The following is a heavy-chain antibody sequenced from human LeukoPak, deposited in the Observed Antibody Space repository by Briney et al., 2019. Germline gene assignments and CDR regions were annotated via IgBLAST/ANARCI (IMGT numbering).Heavy chain of an antibody. J-gene: IGHJ4*02. Sequence: ASVKVSCKAFGYTFTSNYMHWVRQAPGQGPEWMGVISPSGGSTTYAQKFQGRVTLTRDMSTSTAYMELRSLRSDDTAVYYCARDRAIAARPCDYWGQGTLVTVSS. V-gene: IGHV1-46*01. CDR2: ISPSGGST. CDR3: ARDRAIAARPCDY. D-gene: IGHD6-6*01. CDR1: GYTFTSNY.